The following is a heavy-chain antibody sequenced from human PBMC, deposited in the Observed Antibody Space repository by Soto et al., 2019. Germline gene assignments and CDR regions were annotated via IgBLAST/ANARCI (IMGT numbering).Heavy chain of an antibody. Sequence: PSETLSLTCAVHGGSFSGYYWDWIRQPPGKGLEWIGEVNHGGTSNYNPSLKSRAIISVDTSKNQFSLKLTSVTAEDTAVYYCARHGRNKLYYFDYWGQGTLVTVS. J-gene: IGHJ4*02. D-gene: IGHD1-1*01. CDR2: VNHGGTS. CDR1: GGSFSGYY. CDR3: ARHGRNKLYYFDY. V-gene: IGHV4-34*01.